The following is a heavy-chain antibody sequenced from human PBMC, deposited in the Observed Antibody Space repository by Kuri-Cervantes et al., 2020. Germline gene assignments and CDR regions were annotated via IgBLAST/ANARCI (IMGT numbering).Heavy chain of an antibody. CDR3: ARDISPTFTALYKY. CDR2: IYYSGST. J-gene: IGHJ4*02. Sequence: SETLSLTCTVSGGSISSYYWSWIRQPPGKGLEWIGYIYYSGSTNYNPSLKSRVTISVDTSKNQFSLKLSSVTAADTAVYYCARDISPTFTALYKYWGQGTLVTVSS. V-gene: IGHV4-59*12. D-gene: IGHD3-3*02. CDR1: GGSISSYY.